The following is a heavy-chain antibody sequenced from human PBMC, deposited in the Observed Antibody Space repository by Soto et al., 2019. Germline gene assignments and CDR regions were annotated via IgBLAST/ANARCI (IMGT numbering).Heavy chain of an antibody. V-gene: IGHV5-51*01. Sequence: GESLKISCKGSGYSFALYWIGWVRQMPGKDLEWMGIIYPSDSDVRYSPSFQGKVTMSADKSISTVYLQWNSLKASDTAMYYCARIIADWYFDLWGRGTLVTSPQ. CDR3: ARIIADWYFDL. D-gene: IGHD3-16*02. J-gene: IGHJ2*01. CDR1: GYSFALYW. CDR2: IYPSDSDV.